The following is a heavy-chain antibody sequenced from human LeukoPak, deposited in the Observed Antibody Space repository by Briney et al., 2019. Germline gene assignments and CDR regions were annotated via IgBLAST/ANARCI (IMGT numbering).Heavy chain of an antibody. CDR1: NGSMTSDSYY. CDR3: ARLWIVATWFDA. D-gene: IGHD2-2*03. CDR2: IFYSGKT. V-gene: IGHV4-39*02. J-gene: IGHJ5*02. Sequence: SETLSLTCTVSNGSMTSDSYYWAWVRQPPGKGLEWIGTIFYSGKTYYSASLRSRVTVSLDTSKKNFSLRLSSVTAADTAVYYCARLWIVATWFDAWGQGALVTVSS.